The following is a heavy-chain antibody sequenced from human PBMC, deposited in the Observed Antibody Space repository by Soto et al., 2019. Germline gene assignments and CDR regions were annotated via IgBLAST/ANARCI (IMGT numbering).Heavy chain of an antibody. CDR1: GFGFNGYD. CDR2: ISTAGDT. CDR3: ARGGDRFDGMDV. D-gene: IGHD3-16*01. J-gene: IGHJ6*02. V-gene: IGHV3-13*01. Sequence: EVQLVESGGDLVQPGGSLRLSCAASGFGFNGYDMHWVRQAPGKNLEWVAAISTAGDTYYLGSVKGRFTISREDAKNSLSLQMNSLRVGDTAVYYCARGGDRFDGMDVWGQGTTVTVSS.